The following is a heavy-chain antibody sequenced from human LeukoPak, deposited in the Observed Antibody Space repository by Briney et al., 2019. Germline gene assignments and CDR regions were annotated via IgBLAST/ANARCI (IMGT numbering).Heavy chain of an antibody. CDR3: ARDRVSSGLIYYYYGMDV. J-gene: IGHJ6*02. CDR2: IYYSGST. Sequence: SQTLSLTCTVSGGSISSGVYYWSWIRQPPGKGLEWIGYIYYSGSTYYNPSLKSRVTISVDTSKNQFSLKLSSVTAADTAVYYCARDRVSSGLIYYYYGMDVWGQGTTVTVSS. V-gene: IGHV4-30-4*01. CDR1: GGSISSGVYY. D-gene: IGHD6-19*01.